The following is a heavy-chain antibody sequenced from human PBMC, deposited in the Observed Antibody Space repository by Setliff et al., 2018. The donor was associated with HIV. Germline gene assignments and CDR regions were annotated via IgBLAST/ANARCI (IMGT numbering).Heavy chain of an antibody. CDR2: INPNSGGT. V-gene: IGHV1-2*02. Sequence: ASVKVSCKASPGTFTTYRFTWVRQAPGQGLEWMGWINPNSGGTTYAQKFQGRVTMTRDTSVSTAYMEVSRLRSDDTAVYYCARDHCSSSGCYEYSYYGMDVWGQGTTVTVSS. J-gene: IGHJ6*02. CDR1: PGTFTTYR. CDR3: ARDHCSSSGCYEYSYYGMDV. D-gene: IGHD2-2*01.